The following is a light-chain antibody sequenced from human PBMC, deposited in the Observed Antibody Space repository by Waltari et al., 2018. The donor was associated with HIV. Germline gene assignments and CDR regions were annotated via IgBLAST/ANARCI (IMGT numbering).Light chain of an antibody. CDR2: DVF. V-gene: IGLV2-23*02. Sequence: QSALTQPASVSGSPGQSITVPCPGPSSDVGGYNFVSWYQQHPGKAPKLIIFDVFKRPAGVSERFSGSRSGNTASLTVSGLQAEDEADYYCCSYAGSRTWVFGGGTALTVL. J-gene: IGLJ3*02. CDR1: SSDVGGYNF. CDR3: CSYAGSRTWV.